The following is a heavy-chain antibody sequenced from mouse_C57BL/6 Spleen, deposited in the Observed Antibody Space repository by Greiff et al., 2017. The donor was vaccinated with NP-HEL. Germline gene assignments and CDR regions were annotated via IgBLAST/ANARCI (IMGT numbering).Heavy chain of an antibody. V-gene: IGHV1-52*01. CDR2: IDPSDSET. CDR3: ARGLGFYYFDY. D-gene: IGHD3-3*01. J-gene: IGHJ2*01. Sequence: QVQLQQPGAELVRPGSSVKLSCKASGYTFTSYWMHWVKQRPIQGLEWIGNIDPSDSETHYNQKFKDKATLTVDKSSSTAYMQLSSLTSEDSAVYYCARGLGFYYFDYWGQGTTLTVSS. CDR1: GYTFTSYW.